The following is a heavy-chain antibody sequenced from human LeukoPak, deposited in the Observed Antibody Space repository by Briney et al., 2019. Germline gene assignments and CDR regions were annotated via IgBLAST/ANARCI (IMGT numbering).Heavy chain of an antibody. J-gene: IGHJ4*02. CDR2: IHFDGNTK. Sequence: GGSLRLSCAASGLTFSDFGMHWIRQAPGRGLEWVAFIHFDGNTKYYTDSVKGRFTISRDTSKTTLDLQMTGLRPEDTALYYCANGAHSLSSCPLHIGDYWGRGTLVTVSS. CDR1: GLTFSDFG. D-gene: IGHD4/OR15-4a*01. CDR3: ANGAHSLSSCPLHIGDY. V-gene: IGHV3-30*02.